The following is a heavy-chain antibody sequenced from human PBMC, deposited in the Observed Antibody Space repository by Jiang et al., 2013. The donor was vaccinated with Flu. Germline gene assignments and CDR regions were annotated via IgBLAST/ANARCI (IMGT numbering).Heavy chain of an antibody. CDR2: TYYRSKWYN. CDR1: GDSVSSNSAA. J-gene: IGHJ6*02. CDR3: ARIGEQWLVPGSYYGMDV. D-gene: IGHD6-19*01. Sequence: QTLSLTCAISGDSVSSNSAAWNWIRQSPSRGLEWLGRTYYRSKWYNDYAVSVKSRITINPDTSKNQFSLQLNSVTPEDTAVYYCARIGEQWLVPGSYYGMDVWGQGTTVTVSS. V-gene: IGHV6-1*01.